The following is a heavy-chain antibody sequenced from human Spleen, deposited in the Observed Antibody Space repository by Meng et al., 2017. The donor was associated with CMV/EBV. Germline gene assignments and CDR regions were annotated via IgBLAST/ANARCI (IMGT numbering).Heavy chain of an antibody. J-gene: IGHJ6*02. CDR3: ARDRAYSTYYYYGMDV. CDR2: INPNSGGT. CDR1: GYTFTGYY. Sequence: ASVKVSCKASGYTFTGYYMHWVRQAPGQGLEWMGWINPNSGGTNYAQKFQGRVTMTRDTSISTAYMALSRLRSDDTAVYYCARDRAYSTYYYYGMDVWGQGTTVTVSS. V-gene: IGHV1-2*02. D-gene: IGHD4-11*01.